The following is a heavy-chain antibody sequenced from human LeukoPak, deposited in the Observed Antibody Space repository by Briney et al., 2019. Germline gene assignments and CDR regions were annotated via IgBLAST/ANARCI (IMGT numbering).Heavy chain of an antibody. J-gene: IGHJ3*02. CDR3: ARAARPQSIYDSSGYYYGGYAFDI. CDR1: GGTFSSYA. V-gene: IGHV1-69*13. D-gene: IGHD3-22*01. CDR2: TIPIFGTA. Sequence: SVKVSCKASGGTFSSYAISWVRQAPGQGLEWMGGTIPIFGTANYAQKFQGRVTITADESTSTAYMELSSLRSEDTAVYYCARAARPQSIYDSSGYYYGGYAFDIWGQGTMVTVSS.